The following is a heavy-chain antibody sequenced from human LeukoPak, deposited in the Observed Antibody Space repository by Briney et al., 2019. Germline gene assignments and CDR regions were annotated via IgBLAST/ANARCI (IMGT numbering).Heavy chain of an antibody. CDR3: TILRGANY. D-gene: IGHD3-10*01. Sequence: PGGSVALPCGASGFTFSIYLMIWARQAPGKGVVWVANIKQDGSEKYYVGSVKGRLSISRDTAQNSLHLQMSSLRVEDTAVYYCTILRGANYWGQGTLVTVSS. CDR1: GFTFSIYL. J-gene: IGHJ4*02. CDR2: IKQDGSEK. V-gene: IGHV3-7*02.